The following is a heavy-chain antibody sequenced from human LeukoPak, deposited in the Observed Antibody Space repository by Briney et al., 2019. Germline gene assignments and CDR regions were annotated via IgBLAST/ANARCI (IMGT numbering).Heavy chain of an antibody. CDR2: IRYDGSNK. CDR1: GFTFSSYG. V-gene: IGHV3-30*02. D-gene: IGHD3-22*01. CDR3: ADEGDYYDGSGYGDAFDI. Sequence: GGSLRLSCAASGFTFSSYGMHWVRQAPGEGLEWVACIRYDGSNKYYADSVKGRFTISGDNSKNTLYLQMNSLRAEDTAVYYCADEGDYYDGSGYGDAFDIWGQGTMVTVSS. J-gene: IGHJ3*02.